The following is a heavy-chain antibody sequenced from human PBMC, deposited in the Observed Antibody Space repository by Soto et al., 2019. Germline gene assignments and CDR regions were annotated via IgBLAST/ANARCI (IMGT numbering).Heavy chain of an antibody. CDR2: ISAYNGNT. CDR1: GYTFTSYG. Sequence: ASVKVSCKASGYTFTSYGISWVRQAPGQGLEWMGWISAYNGNTNYAQKLQGRVTMTTDTSTSTAYMELRSLRSDDTAVYYCARVLWFGESDYYGMAVWGQGTSVTVSS. CDR3: ARVLWFGESDYYGMAV. J-gene: IGHJ6*02. V-gene: IGHV1-18*01. D-gene: IGHD3-10*01.